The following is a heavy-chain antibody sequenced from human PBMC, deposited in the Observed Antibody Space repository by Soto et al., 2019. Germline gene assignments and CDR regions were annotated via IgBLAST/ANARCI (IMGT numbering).Heavy chain of an antibody. D-gene: IGHD2-2*01. J-gene: IGHJ6*02. CDR3: ARDRPLASPGYYGMDV. V-gene: IGHV1-69*04. CDR1: GGTFSSYT. Sequence: GASVKVSCKASGGTFSSYTISWVRQAPGQGLEWMGRIIPILGIANYAQKFQGRVTITADKSTSTAYMELSSLRSEDTAVYYCARDRPLASPGYYGMDVWGQGTTVTVSS. CDR2: IIPILGIA.